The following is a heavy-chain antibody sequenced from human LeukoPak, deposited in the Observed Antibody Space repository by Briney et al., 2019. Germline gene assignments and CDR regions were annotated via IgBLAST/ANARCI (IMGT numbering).Heavy chain of an antibody. CDR2: MNPNSGNT. V-gene: IGHV1-8*03. Sequence: ASVKVSCKASGYTFTSYDINWVRQATGQGLEWMGWMNPNSGNTGYAQKFQGRVTITRNTSISTAYMELSSLRSEDTAVYYCARGGLLENWGSGRFYYYYMDVWGKGTTVTVSS. D-gene: IGHD7-27*01. J-gene: IGHJ6*03. CDR1: GYTFTSYD. CDR3: ARGGLLENWGSGRFYYYYMDV.